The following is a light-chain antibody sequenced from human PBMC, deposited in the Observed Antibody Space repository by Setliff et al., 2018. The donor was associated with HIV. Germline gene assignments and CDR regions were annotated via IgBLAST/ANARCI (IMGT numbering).Light chain of an antibody. CDR1: SSDVGGYNY. J-gene: IGLJ1*01. CDR2: EVS. CDR3: SSYTSSSTPYV. Sequence: ALTQPASVSGSPGQSITISCTGTSSDVGGYNYVSWYQQHPGKAPKLMIYEVSNRPSGVSNRFSGSKSGNTASLTISGLQADDEADYYCSSYTSSSTPYVFGTGTKVTVL. V-gene: IGLV2-14*01.